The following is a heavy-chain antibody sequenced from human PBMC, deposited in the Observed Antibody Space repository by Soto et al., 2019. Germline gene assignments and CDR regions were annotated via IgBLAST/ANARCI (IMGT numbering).Heavy chain of an antibody. CDR2: ISGSTVST. D-gene: IGHD3-22*01. J-gene: IGHJ4*02. Sequence: EVQLLESGGGLVQPGGSLRLSCAASGFTFRSFVMTWVRQAPGKGLEWVSAISGSTVSTYYADSVKGRFTVPRDNSRNTLYLQMNSLRAEDTAVYYCAKGSYDSTLKPFLFDCWGQGTLVTVSS. CDR1: GFTFRSFV. V-gene: IGHV3-23*01. CDR3: AKGSYDSTLKPFLFDC.